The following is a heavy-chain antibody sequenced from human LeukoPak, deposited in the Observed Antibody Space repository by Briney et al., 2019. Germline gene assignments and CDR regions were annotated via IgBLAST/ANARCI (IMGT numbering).Heavy chain of an antibody. CDR2: IYSGGST. CDR1: GFTVSSNY. Sequence: PGGSLRLSCAASGFTVSSNYMSWVRQAPRKGLEWVSVIYSGGSTYYADSVKGRFTISRDNSKNTLYLQMNSLRAEDTAVYYCARGPSGSYFSYYFDYWGQGTLVTVSS. J-gene: IGHJ4*02. D-gene: IGHD1-26*01. CDR3: ARGPSGSYFSYYFDY. V-gene: IGHV3-53*01.